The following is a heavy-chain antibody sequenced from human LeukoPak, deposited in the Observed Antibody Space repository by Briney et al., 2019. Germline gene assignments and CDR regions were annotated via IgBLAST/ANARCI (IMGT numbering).Heavy chain of an antibody. CDR2: IYYSGST. CDR3: ARKIPILYSRNWWVDP. CDR1: GGSISSSSYY. D-gene: IGHD2-8*01. Sequence: SETLSLTCTVSGGSISSSSYYWGWIRQPPGKGLEWIGSIYYSGSTYYNPSLKSRVTISVDTSKNQFSLKLSSVTAADTAVYYCARKIPILYSRNWWVDPWGQGTLVTVSS. J-gene: IGHJ5*02. V-gene: IGHV4-39*01.